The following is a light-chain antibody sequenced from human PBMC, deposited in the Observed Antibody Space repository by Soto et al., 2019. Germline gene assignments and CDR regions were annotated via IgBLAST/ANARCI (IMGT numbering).Light chain of an antibody. CDR1: QSIGRN. CDR3: QQSYNTPWT. V-gene: IGKV1-39*01. CDR2: AAS. Sequence: DIQMTQSPSSLSASVRDRVTITCRSSQSIGRNLNWYLQKPGKAPKLLVYAASHLQSGVPSRFSGGGSGTAFTLIISRLQPEDSATYYCQQSYNTPWTFGQGTKVDSK. J-gene: IGKJ1*01.